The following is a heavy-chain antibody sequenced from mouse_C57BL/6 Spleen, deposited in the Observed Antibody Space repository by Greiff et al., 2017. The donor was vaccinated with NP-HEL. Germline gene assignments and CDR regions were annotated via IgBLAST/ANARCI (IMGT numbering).Heavy chain of an antibody. D-gene: IGHD1-1*01. J-gene: IGHJ4*01. CDR3: ARRGTTVVDYAMDY. CDR2: ISSGGSYT. V-gene: IGHV5-6*02. Sequence: EVMLVESGGDLVKPGGSLKLSCAASGFTFSSYGMSWVRQTPDTRLEWVATISSGGSYTYYPDSVKGRFTISRDNAKNTLYLQMSSLKSEDTAMYYCARRGTTVVDYAMDYWGQGTSVTVSS. CDR1: GFTFSSYG.